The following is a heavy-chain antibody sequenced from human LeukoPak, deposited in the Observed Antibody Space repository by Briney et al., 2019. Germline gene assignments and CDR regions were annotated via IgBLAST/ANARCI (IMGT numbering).Heavy chain of an antibody. Sequence: GGSLRLPRAASGFTFSNYGIHWVRQAPGKGLEWVTFIQTDGNTKYYADSVRGRFTISRDNSKNTVSLQMNSLRAEDTAVYYCAREESSLVLGGLAYWGQGTLVTVSS. J-gene: IGHJ4*02. D-gene: IGHD6-13*01. CDR2: IQTDGNTK. V-gene: IGHV3-30*02. CDR1: GFTFSNYG. CDR3: AREESSLVLGGLAY.